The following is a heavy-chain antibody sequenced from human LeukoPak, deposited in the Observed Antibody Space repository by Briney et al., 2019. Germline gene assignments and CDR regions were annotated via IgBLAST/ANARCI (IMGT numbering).Heavy chain of an antibody. CDR1: GYTFTGYW. Sequence: GESLKISCRTSGYTFTGYWIGWVRQMPGKGLEWMALVYPADSDTRYSPSFRGRVTISGDRSISTAYLQWNSLKASDTAMYYCARPARYGSGDYWGQGTLVTVSS. J-gene: IGHJ4*02. V-gene: IGHV5-51*01. CDR2: VYPADSDT. CDR3: ARPARYGSGDY. D-gene: IGHD3-10*01.